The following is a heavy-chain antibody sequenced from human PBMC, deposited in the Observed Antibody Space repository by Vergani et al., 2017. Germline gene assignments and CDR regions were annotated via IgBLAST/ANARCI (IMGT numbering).Heavy chain of an antibody. V-gene: IGHV4-4*02. J-gene: IGHJ3*02. CDR1: GGSISSSNW. CDR3: ARDRTSYCSSTSCYRDAFDI. Sequence: QVQLQESGPGLVKPSGTLSLTCAVSGGSISSSNWWSWVRQPPGKGLEWIGEIYHSGSTNYNPSLKSRVTISVDKSKNQFSLKLSSVTAADTAVYYCARDRTSYCSSTSCYRDAFDIWGQGTMVTVSS. CDR2: IYHSGST. D-gene: IGHD2-2*01.